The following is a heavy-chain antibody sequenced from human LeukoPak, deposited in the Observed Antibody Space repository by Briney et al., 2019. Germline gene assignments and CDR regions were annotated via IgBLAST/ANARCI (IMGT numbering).Heavy chain of an antibody. CDR1: GFTFSSFA. CDR3: AKVRFDSSGYYCTYYYYGMDV. D-gene: IGHD3-22*01. V-gene: IGHV3-23*01. Sequence: GGSLRLSCAASGFTFSSFATIWVRQAPGKGLEWVSGISGSGGDTYYADSVKGRFTVSRDNSKSTLYLQMTSLRAEDTAVYFCAKVRFDSSGYYCTYYYYGMDVWGQGTTVTVSS. J-gene: IGHJ6*02. CDR2: ISGSGGDT.